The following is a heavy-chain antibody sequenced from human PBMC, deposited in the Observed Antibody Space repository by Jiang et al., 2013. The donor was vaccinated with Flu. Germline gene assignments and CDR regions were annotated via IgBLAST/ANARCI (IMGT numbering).Heavy chain of an antibody. D-gene: IGHD2-15*01. CDR1: GFTFRAYG. CDR2: ISYDGNNK. J-gene: IGHJ5*02. CDR3: ARDSPYIAVVVAAPDR. Sequence: QLLESGGGVVQPGRSLRLSCAASGFTFRAYGMHWVRQTPDRGLEWVALISYDGNNKRYADSVKGRFTVSRDNSKNMVFLQMDSLRPEDTAVYYCARDSPYIAVVVAAPDRWGQGTLVTVSS. V-gene: IGHV3-30*01.